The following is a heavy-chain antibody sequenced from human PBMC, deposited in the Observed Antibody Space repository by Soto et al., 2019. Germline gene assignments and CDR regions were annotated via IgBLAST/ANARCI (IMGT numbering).Heavy chain of an antibody. J-gene: IGHJ3*02. CDR1: GLTFSSYG. D-gene: IGHD5-18*01. V-gene: IGHV3-30*18. Sequence: GGSLRLSCAASGLTFSSYGMHWVRQAPGKGLEWVAIISYDGSKYYGDSVKGRFTISRDNSKNTLYLQMNSLRAEDTAVYYCAKERRYSFDAFDIWGQGTMVTVSS. CDR3: AKERRYSFDAFDI. CDR2: ISYDGSK.